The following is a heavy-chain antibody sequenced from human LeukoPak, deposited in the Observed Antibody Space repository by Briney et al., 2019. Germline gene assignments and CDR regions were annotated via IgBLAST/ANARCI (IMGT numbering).Heavy chain of an antibody. J-gene: IGHJ4*02. Sequence: PGGSLRLSCAASGFTFSSYGMHWVRQAPGKGLEWVAFIRYDGSNKYYADSVKGRFTISRDNSKNTLYLQMNSLRAEDTAVYYCAKTYYYGSGSSVGIDYWGQGTLVTVSS. CDR1: GFTFSSYG. D-gene: IGHD3-10*01. CDR3: AKTYYYGSGSSVGIDY. V-gene: IGHV3-30*02. CDR2: IRYDGSNK.